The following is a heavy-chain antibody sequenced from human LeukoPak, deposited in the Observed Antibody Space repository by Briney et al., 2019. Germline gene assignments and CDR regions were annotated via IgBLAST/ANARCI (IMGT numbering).Heavy chain of an antibody. CDR2: IYHSGGT. CDR1: GYSISSGHY. V-gene: IGHV4-38-2*01. J-gene: IGHJ4*02. Sequence: SETLSLTCAVSGYSISSGHYWGWIRQPPGRGLEWIGSIYHSGGTYYNASLKSRVTISVDTSKNQFSLKLSSMTAADRAVYYCARPSGGYPVYYFDYWGQGTLVSLSS. D-gene: IGHD2-15*01. CDR3: ARPSGGYPVYYFDY.